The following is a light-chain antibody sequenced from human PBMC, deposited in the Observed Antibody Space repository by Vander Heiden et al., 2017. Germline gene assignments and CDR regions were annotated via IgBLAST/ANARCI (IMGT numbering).Light chain of an antibody. J-gene: IGLJ1*01. CDR3: QVWHSSSDYHV. Sequence: SYVLTQPPSVSVAPGKAATITCGGNHIGSKSVHWYQQKPGQAPVLVVYDDSDRHSGIPERFSGSNSGSTATLTISRVEAGDEADYYCQVWHSSSDYHVFGTGTKVTVL. CDR2: DDS. V-gene: IGLV3-21*03. CDR1: HIGSKS.